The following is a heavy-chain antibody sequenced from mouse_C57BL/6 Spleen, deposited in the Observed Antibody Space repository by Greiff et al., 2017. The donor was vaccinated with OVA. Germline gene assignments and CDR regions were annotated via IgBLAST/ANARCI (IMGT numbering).Heavy chain of an antibody. Sequence: VQLQQSGAELVRPGTSVKMSCQASGYTFTNYWIGWAKPRPGHGLEWIVDLYPEGGYTNSNEKFKGKATLTAHKSSSTAYMQVSSLTSEDSAIYYCARARGSSGYDDYDMDYWGQGTSVTVSS. D-gene: IGHD3-2*02. CDR2: LYPEGGYT. CDR3: ARARGSSGYDDYDMDY. CDR1: GYTFTNYW. J-gene: IGHJ4*01. V-gene: IGHV1-63*01.